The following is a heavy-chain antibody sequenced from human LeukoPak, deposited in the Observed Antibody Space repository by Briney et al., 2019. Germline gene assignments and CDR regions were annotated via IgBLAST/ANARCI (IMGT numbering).Heavy chain of an antibody. J-gene: IGHJ5*02. CDR1: GFTFSNFG. D-gene: IGHD3-10*01. CDR2: ISGSGGNM. CDR3: ARGRGPYGWFDP. V-gene: IGHV3-23*01. Sequence: GGSLRLSCTATGFTFSNFGMAWVRQAPGQGLEWVSTISGSGGNMYQADSVKGRFTISRDNPRSTLYLQMNSLRAEDTAVYYCARGRGPYGWFDPWGQGTLVTVSS.